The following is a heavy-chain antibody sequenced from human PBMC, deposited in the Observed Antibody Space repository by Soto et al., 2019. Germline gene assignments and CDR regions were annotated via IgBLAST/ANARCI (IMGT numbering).Heavy chain of an antibody. Sequence: DSVKISCKAYGYTYTSYYTHWVRQAPGQEYEQMGIINPSGGSTTYAQKFQGRVTMTRDTSTTTVYMELSSLRSEDTAVYYCARYDYNGYYVDYWGQATLVTVSS. CDR2: INPSGGST. CDR1: GYTYTSYY. CDR3: ARYDYNGYYVDY. J-gene: IGHJ4*02. D-gene: IGHD4-4*01. V-gene: IGHV1-46*01.